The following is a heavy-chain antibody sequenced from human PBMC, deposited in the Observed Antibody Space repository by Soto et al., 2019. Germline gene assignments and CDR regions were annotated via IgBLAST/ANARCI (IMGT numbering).Heavy chain of an antibody. Sequence: QEQLVESGGGVVQPGRSLRLSCVASGFMFSSYAMHWVRQAPGKGLEGVAVISYDGSKKYYTDSAKGRYTISRDDSKNTLYLQMNSLRVEDTAVYYCARAPHGIDVWGQGTTVTVSS. CDR3: ARAPHGIDV. CDR2: ISYDGSKK. V-gene: IGHV3-30-3*01. CDR1: GFMFSSYA. J-gene: IGHJ6*02.